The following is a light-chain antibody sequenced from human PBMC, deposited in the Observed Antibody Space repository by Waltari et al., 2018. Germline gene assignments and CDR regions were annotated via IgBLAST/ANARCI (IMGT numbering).Light chain of an antibody. CDR3: QHYYSTPYS. J-gene: IGKJ2*03. Sequence: DIQMTQSLSSLSASVGDRVTITCRASQGITNDLAWYQQKPGETPKLLIYEASSLQSGIPSRFSGSGSGTDFTLTISSLQSEDFATYYCQHYYSTPYSFGQGTKVEIK. CDR2: EAS. CDR1: QGITND. V-gene: IGKV1-NL1*01.